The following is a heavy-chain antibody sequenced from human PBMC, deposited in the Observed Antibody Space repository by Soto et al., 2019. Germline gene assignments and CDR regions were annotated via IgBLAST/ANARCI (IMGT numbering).Heavy chain of an antibody. Sequence: QVQLVQSGAEVKKPGSSVKVSCKASGGVFRNYAINWVRQAPGQGLEWMGGIIPVFGTADYPQKFQGRVTITAAESMTTAYMELTSLKTEDTAVYFCARDRWGSYSFDSWGQGTLVTVAS. V-gene: IGHV1-69*01. CDR2: IIPVFGTA. CDR1: GGVFRNYA. J-gene: IGHJ5*01. D-gene: IGHD1-26*01. CDR3: ARDRWGSYSFDS.